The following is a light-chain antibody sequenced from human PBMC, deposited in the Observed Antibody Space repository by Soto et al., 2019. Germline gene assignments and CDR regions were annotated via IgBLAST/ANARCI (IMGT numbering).Light chain of an antibody. V-gene: IGKV1-39*01. CDR1: QSIGSY. Sequence: DIQMTQSPSSLSASVGDRVTITCRASQSIGSYLNWYQQAPGRAPKFLISAASSLQSGVPSRFSGSGSGTDFSLTISSLQPEDFATYFCPQSYYTPLTFGGGTKVDIK. CDR3: PQSYYTPLT. J-gene: IGKJ4*01. CDR2: AAS.